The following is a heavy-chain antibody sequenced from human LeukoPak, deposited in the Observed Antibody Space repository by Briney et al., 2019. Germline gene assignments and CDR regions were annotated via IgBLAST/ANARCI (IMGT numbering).Heavy chain of an antibody. Sequence: SETLSLTCTVSGGSISSSSYYWGWIRQPPGKGLEWIGSIYYSGSTYYNPSLKSRVTISVDTSKNQFSLKLSSVTAADTAVYYCARDRLNSGYASDDYWGQGTLVTVSS. D-gene: IGHD5-12*01. CDR2: IYYSGST. CDR3: ARDRLNSGYASDDY. J-gene: IGHJ4*02. V-gene: IGHV4-39*07. CDR1: GGSISSSSYY.